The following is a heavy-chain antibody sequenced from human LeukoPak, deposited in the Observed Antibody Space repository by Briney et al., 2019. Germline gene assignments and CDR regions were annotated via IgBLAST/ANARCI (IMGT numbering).Heavy chain of an antibody. CDR3: ARDYPYSGSGNDY. CDR1: GFTFSSYS. CDR2: ISSSSSYI. D-gene: IGHD6-13*01. Sequence: GGSLRLSCAASGFTFSSYSMNWVRQAPGKGLEWVSSISSSSSYIYYADSVKGRFTISRDNAKNSLYLQMNSLRAEDTAVYYCARDYPYSGSGNDYWGQGTLVTVSS. V-gene: IGHV3-21*01. J-gene: IGHJ4*02.